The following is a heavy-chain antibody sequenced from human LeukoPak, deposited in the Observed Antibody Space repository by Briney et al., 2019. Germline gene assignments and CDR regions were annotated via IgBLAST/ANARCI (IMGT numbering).Heavy chain of an antibody. D-gene: IGHD3-22*01. J-gene: IGHJ4*02. CDR3: ARQKDYYDSSGYYYPYYFDY. CDR1: GGSISSYC. CDR2: IYYSGST. Sequence: SETLSLTCTVSGGSISSYCWSWIRQPPGKGLEWIGYIYYSGSTNYNPSLKSRVTISVDTSKNQFSLKLSSVTAADTAVYYCARQKDYYDSSGYYYPYYFDYWGQGTLVTVSS. V-gene: IGHV4-59*08.